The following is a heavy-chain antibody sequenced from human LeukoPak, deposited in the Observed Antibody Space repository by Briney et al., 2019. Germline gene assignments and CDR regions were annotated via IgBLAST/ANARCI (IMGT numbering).Heavy chain of an antibody. V-gene: IGHV3-21*01. CDR2: ISSSSSYI. CDR1: GFTFSSYS. J-gene: IGHJ4*02. D-gene: IGHD5-12*01. Sequence: PGGSLRLSCAASGFTFSSYSMNWVRQAPGKGLEWVSSISSSSSYIYYADSVKGRFTISRDNAKSSLYLQMNSLRAEDTAVYYCASEDIVATLDYWGQGTLVTVSS. CDR3: ASEDIVATLDY.